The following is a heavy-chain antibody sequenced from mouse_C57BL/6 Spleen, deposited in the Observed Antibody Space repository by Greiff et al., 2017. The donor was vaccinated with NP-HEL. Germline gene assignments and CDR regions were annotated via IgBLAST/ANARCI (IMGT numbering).Heavy chain of an antibody. V-gene: IGHV1-64*01. CDR1: GYTFTSYW. CDR3: ARRGYDYDEGFAY. J-gene: IGHJ3*01. Sequence: QVQLQQPGAELVKPGASVKLSCKASGYTFTSYWMHWVKQRPGQGLEWIGMIHPNSGSTNYNEKFKSKATLTVDKSSSTAYMQLSSLTSEDSAVYYCARRGYDYDEGFAYWGQRTLVTVSA. D-gene: IGHD2-4*01. CDR2: IHPNSGST.